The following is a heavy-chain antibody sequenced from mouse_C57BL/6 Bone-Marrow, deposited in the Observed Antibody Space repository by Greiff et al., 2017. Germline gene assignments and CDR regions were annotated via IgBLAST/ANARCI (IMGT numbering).Heavy chain of an antibody. Sequence: EVRLVESGGGLVQPGESLKLSCESNEYEFPSHDMSWVRKTPEKRLELVAAINSDGGSTYYPDTMERRFIISRDNTKKTLYLQMSSLRSEDTALYYCASAYYSNYTGGFDYWGQGTTLTVSS. J-gene: IGHJ2*01. CDR2: INSDGGST. V-gene: IGHV5-2*03. CDR3: ASAYYSNYTGGFDY. CDR1: EYEFPSHD. D-gene: IGHD2-5*01.